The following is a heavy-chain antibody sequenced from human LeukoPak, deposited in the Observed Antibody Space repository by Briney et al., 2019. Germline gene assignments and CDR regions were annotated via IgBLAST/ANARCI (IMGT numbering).Heavy chain of an antibody. J-gene: IGHJ4*02. Sequence: GGSLRLSCAAPGFTFSSYAMSWVRQAPGKGLEWVSAISGSGGGTYYADSVKSRFTISRDNSKNTLYLQMNNLRAEDTAVYYCAKGGGYNQYYFDYWGQGTLVTVSS. CDR3: AKGGGYNQYYFDY. V-gene: IGHV3-23*01. D-gene: IGHD5-24*01. CDR2: ISGSGGGT. CDR1: GFTFSSYA.